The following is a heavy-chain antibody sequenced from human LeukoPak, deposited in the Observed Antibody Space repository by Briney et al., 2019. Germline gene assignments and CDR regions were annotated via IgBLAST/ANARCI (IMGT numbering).Heavy chain of an antibody. CDR1: GFTFDDYA. Sequence: PGGSLRLSCAASGFTFDDYAIHWVRQAPGKGLEWVSLISGDGGNTYYADSAKGRFTLSRDNSKNSLYLQMNSLRSEDTAFYYCAKDKALGYCSAGSCLYLDYWGQGTLVTVSS. J-gene: IGHJ4*02. CDR3: AKDKALGYCSAGSCLYLDY. V-gene: IGHV3-43*02. D-gene: IGHD2-15*01. CDR2: ISGDGGNT.